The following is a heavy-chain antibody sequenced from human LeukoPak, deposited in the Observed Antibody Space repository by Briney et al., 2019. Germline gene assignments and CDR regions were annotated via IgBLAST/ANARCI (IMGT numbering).Heavy chain of an antibody. V-gene: IGHV1-18*01. D-gene: IGHD3-22*01. Sequence: GASVKVSCKASGYTFTSYGISWVRQAPGQGLEWMGWISAYNGNTNYAQKLQGRVTITTDTSTSTAYMELRSLRSDDTAVYYCARDMGSYYYDSSGYYYDFDYWGQGTLVTVSS. CDR1: GYTFTSYG. CDR3: ARDMGSYYYDSSGYYYDFDY. CDR2: ISAYNGNT. J-gene: IGHJ4*02.